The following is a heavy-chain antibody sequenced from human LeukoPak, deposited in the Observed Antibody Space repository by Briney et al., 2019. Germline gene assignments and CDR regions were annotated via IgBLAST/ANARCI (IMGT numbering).Heavy chain of an antibody. D-gene: IGHD2-2*03. CDR3: TTEYGYCSSTSCPGVAFDI. Sequence: PGGSLRLSCAASGFTFSNAWMSWVRHAPGKGLEWVGRIKSKTDGGTTDYAAPVKGRFTISRDDSKNTLYLQMNSLKTEDTAVYYCTTEYGYCSSTSCPGVAFDIWGQGTMVTVSS. V-gene: IGHV3-15*01. J-gene: IGHJ3*02. CDR1: GFTFSNAW. CDR2: IKSKTDGGTT.